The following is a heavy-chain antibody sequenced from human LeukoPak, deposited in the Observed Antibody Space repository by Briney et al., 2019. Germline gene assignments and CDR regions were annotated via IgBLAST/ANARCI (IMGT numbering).Heavy chain of an antibody. V-gene: IGHV4-34*01. D-gene: IGHD2-2*02. CDR2: INHSGST. CDR3: ARARGGYCSSTSCYTARYYFDY. Sequence: PSETLSLTCAVYGGSFSGYYWSWIRQPPGKGLEWIGEINHSGSTNYNPSLKSRVTISVDTSKNQFSLKLSSVTAADTAVYYCARARGGYCSSTSCYTARYYFDYWGQGTLVTVSS. J-gene: IGHJ4*02. CDR1: GGSFSGYY.